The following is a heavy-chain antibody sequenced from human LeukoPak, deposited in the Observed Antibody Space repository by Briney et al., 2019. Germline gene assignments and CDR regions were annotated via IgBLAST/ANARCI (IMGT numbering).Heavy chain of an antibody. D-gene: IGHD2-8*01. CDR1: GFTFSGSA. CDR2: IRSKANSYAT. Sequence: GGSLRLSCAASGFTFSGSAMHWVRQASGKGLEWVGRIRSKANSYATAYAASVKGRFTISRDDSKNTAYLQMNSLKTEDTAVYYCTRQIKDHCTNGVCYIERWGQRTLVTVSS. J-gene: IGHJ4*02. V-gene: IGHV3-73*01. CDR3: TRQIKDHCTNGVCYIER.